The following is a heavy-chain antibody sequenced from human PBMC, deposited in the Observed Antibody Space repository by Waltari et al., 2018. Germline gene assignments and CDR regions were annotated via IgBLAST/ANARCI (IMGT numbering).Heavy chain of an antibody. D-gene: IGHD6-19*01. CDR3: AREGAEQWVVEDYGMDV. Sequence: EVQPVESGGGLVKPGGSLRLSCVASGFQFSAYAMNWVRQAPGKGLEWVSSIGSSSSFMDYADSVRGRFTVSRDNAKNTLYLQMDTLRAEDTAVYYCAREGAEQWVVEDYGMDVWGQGTTVTVSS. CDR2: IGSSSSFM. CDR1: GFQFSAYA. V-gene: IGHV3-21*02. J-gene: IGHJ6*02.